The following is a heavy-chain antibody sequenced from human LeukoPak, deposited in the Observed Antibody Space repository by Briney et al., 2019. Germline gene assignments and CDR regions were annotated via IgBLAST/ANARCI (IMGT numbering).Heavy chain of an antibody. CDR2: INPSDGST. V-gene: IGHV1-46*01. J-gene: IGHJ4*02. CDR1: GYTFTRYY. Sequence: ASVRVSCKASGYTFTRYYMHWVRQAPGQGLEWMGIINPSDGSTSYARKFQGRVTMTRDTSTSTVYMELSSLRSEDTAVYYSAREDTAMDKYYFDYWGQGTLVTVSS. D-gene: IGHD5-18*01. CDR3: AREDTAMDKYYFDY.